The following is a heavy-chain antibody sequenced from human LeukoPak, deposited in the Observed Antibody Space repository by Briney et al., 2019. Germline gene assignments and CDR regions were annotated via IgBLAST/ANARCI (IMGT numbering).Heavy chain of an antibody. V-gene: IGHV3-30*04. CDR1: GFTFSSYA. CDR2: ISYDGSNK. J-gene: IGHJ3*02. CDR3: AREEFFWSGYYWRDAFDI. D-gene: IGHD3-3*01. Sequence: PGGSLGLSCAASGFTFSSYAMHWVRQAPGKGLGWVAVISYDGSNKYYADSVKGRFTISRDNSKNTLYLQMNSLRAEDTAVYYCAREEFFWSGYYWRDAFDIWGQGTMVTVSS.